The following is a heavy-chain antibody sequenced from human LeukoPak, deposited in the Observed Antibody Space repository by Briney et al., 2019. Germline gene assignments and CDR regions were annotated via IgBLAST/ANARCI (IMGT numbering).Heavy chain of an antibody. J-gene: IGHJ4*02. D-gene: IGHD1-26*01. CDR1: GFTLTRYD. V-gene: IGHV3-23*01. CDR2: ISFSGSDT. CDR3: AKDHLYEWELLLADY. Sequence: GGSLRLSCVASGFTLTRYDMAWVRQAPGKGLEWVSVISFSGSDTYYTGSVKGRFTISRDNSKNTLYLQMNSLRAEDAAVYYCAKDHLYEWELLLADYWGQGTLVTVSS.